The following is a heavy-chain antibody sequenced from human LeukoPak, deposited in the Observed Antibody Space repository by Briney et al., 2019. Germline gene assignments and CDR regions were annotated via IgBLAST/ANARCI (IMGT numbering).Heavy chain of an antibody. J-gene: IGHJ4*02. V-gene: IGHV3-30*18. CDR3: AKDQTEWELLLIDY. CDR2: ISYDGSNK. D-gene: IGHD1-26*01. CDR1: GFTFSSYG. Sequence: PGRSLRLSCAAYGFTFSSYGMHWVRQAPGKGLEWVAVISYDGSNKYYADSVKGRCTISRDNSKNTLYQQMNSMRAEDTAVYYCAKDQTEWELLLIDYWGQGTLVTVSS.